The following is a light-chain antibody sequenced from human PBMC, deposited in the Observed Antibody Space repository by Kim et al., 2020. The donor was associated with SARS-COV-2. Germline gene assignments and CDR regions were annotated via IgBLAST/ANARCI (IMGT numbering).Light chain of an antibody. CDR2: GAS. Sequence: EIVMTQSPATLSVSPGERATLSCRASQSVSSNLAWYQQKPGRAPRLLIYGASTRATGIPARFNGSGSGTEFTLTISSLQSEDFAVYYCQQSNNWPPWTFGQGTKVDIK. CDR3: QQSNNWPPWT. CDR1: QSVSSN. V-gene: IGKV3-15*01. J-gene: IGKJ1*01.